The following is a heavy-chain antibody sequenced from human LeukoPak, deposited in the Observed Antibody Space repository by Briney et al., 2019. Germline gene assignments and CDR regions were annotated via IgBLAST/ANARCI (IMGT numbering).Heavy chain of an antibody. J-gene: IGHJ4*02. CDR2: INPSGGST. V-gene: IGHV1-46*01. CDR1: GYTFTSYY. D-gene: IGHD1-26*01. Sequence: ASVKVSCKASGYTFTSYYMHWVRQSPGRGLEWMGIINPSGGSTSHAQKFQGRVTMTRDTSTSTVYMELSSLRSEDTAVYYCARDRSDSGDYWGQGTLVTVSS. CDR3: ARDRSDSGDY.